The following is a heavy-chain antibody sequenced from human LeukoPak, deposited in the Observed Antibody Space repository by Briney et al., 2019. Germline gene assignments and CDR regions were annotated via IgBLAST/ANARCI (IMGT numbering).Heavy chain of an antibody. CDR1: GFTFSSYS. D-gene: IGHD3-10*01. Sequence: GGSLRLSCAASGFTFSSYSMNWVRQAPGKGLEWVGRIKSKTDGGTTDYAAPVKGRFTISGDDSKNTLYLQMNSMKTEDTAVYYCTTVGIWFGESLGYYFDYWGRGTLVTVSS. CDR2: IKSKTDGGTT. CDR3: TTVGIWFGESLGYYFDY. V-gene: IGHV3-15*01. J-gene: IGHJ4*02.